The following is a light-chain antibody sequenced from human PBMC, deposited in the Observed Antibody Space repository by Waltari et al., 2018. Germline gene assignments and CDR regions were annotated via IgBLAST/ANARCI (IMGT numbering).Light chain of an antibody. CDR3: LSPETRGSWV. V-gene: IGLV3-25*03. CDR2: KDR. CDR1: AVPKTY. J-gene: IGLJ2*01. Sequence: SYELTQSPSVSLSPGQTARITCSGDAVPKTYAYWYQKKPGQAPVLIIFKDRERPSGIPERFSGSTSGTTVTLTITGVQAEDEADYYCLSPETRGSWVFGGGTKLTVL.